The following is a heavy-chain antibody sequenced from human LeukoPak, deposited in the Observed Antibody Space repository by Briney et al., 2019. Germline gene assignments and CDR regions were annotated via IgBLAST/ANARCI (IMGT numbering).Heavy chain of an antibody. J-gene: IGHJ4*02. CDR3: ARHNLRIAAAGTDY. Sequence: SETLSLTCTVSGGSISSYYWSWIRQPPGKGLEWIGSIYHSGSTYYNPSLKSRVTISVDTSKNQFSLKLSSVTAADTAVYYCARHNLRIAAAGTDYWGQGTLVTVSS. D-gene: IGHD6-13*01. CDR1: GGSISSYY. V-gene: IGHV4-59*08. CDR2: IYHSGST.